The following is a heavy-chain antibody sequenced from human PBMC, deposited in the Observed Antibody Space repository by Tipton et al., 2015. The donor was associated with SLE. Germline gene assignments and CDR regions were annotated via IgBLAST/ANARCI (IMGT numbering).Heavy chain of an antibody. CDR1: GDSVNSYD. Sequence: TLSLTCSVSGDSVNSYDWSWIRQTPGKGLEWIGYVSFNGITNYNPSLESRVSISLDRSRNQISLRLTSVTAADTAVYYCARQNGYSDGGFTYGAAVVGLLDSWGQGTLVTVSS. J-gene: IGHJ4*02. D-gene: IGHD2-15*01. V-gene: IGHV4-59*02. CDR3: ARQNGYSDGGFTYGAAVVGLLDS. CDR2: VSFNGIT.